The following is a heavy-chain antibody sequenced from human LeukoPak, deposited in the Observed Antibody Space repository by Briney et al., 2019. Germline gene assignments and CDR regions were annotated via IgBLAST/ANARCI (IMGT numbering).Heavy chain of an antibody. V-gene: IGHV3-7*01. CDR2: IKSDGSEI. CDR1: GFAFSNYW. J-gene: IGHJ5*02. Sequence: GGSLRLSCAASGFAFSNYWMNWVRQTPGKGLEWVANIKSDGSEIKYVDSVKGRFTISRDNAENLLYLQMNSLRAEDTAVYYCARDKRGADSPYNLFDPWGQGTLVTVSS. D-gene: IGHD3-10*01. CDR3: ARDKRGADSPYNLFDP.